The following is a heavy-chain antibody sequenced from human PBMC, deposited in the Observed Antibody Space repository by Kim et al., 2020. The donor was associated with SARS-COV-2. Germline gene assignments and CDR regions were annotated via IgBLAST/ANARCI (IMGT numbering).Heavy chain of an antibody. D-gene: IGHD3-10*01. V-gene: IGHV3-48*03. CDR3: ARAVMVRGRLDY. Sequence: INYADSVKGRFIISRYNAKTSVFLQMNSLRAEDTAVYYCARAVMVRGRLDYWGQGTLVTVSS. J-gene: IGHJ4*02. CDR2: I.